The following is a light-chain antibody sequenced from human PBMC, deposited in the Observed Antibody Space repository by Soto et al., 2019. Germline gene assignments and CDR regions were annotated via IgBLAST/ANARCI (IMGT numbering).Light chain of an antibody. CDR1: QSVSSSY. V-gene: IGKV3-20*01. CDR3: QQDGSSPRT. J-gene: IGKJ1*01. CDR2: GAS. Sequence: EIVLTPSPGTLSLSPVERATLSCRASQSVSSSYLAWYQQKPGQAPRLLIYGASSRATGIPDRFSGSGSGTDFTLTISRLEPEDFAVYYCQQDGSSPRTFGQGTKVDIK.